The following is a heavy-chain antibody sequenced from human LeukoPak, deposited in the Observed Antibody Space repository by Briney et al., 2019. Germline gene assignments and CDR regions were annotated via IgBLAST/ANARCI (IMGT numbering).Heavy chain of an antibody. CDR2: IRYDGSNK. CDR1: GFTFSSYG. CDR3: AKDTHYYGSGSHFDY. V-gene: IGHV3-30*02. Sequence: GGSLRLSCAASGFTFSSYGMHWVRQAPGKGLEWGAFIRYDGSNKYYADSVKGRFTISRDNSKNTLYLQMNSLRAEDTAVYYCAKDTHYYGSGSHFDYWGQGTLVTVSS. D-gene: IGHD3-10*01. J-gene: IGHJ4*02.